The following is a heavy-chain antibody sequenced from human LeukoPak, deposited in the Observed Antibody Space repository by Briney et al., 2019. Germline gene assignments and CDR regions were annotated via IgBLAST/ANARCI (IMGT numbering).Heavy chain of an antibody. Sequence: SLKVSCKASGGTFSSYAISWVRQAPGQGLEWMGRIIPILGIANYAQKFQGRVTITADKSTSTAYMELSSLRSEDTAVYYCAGFTYYYDSSGYYYWGPGGYWGQGTLVTVSS. CDR2: IIPILGIA. CDR3: AGFTYYYDSSGYYYWGPGGY. D-gene: IGHD3-22*01. V-gene: IGHV1-69*04. J-gene: IGHJ4*02. CDR1: GGTFSSYA.